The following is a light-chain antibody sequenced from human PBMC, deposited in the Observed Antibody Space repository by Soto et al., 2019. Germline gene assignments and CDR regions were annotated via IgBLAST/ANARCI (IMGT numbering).Light chain of an antibody. CDR2: EAS. CDR1: QSITNW. J-gene: IGKJ1*01. CDR3: QQYKSYWT. Sequence: DIQMTQSPATLSASVGDSVTITCRASQSITNWLAWYQLKPGKAPKLLIHEASNLHSGVSSRCTGSGSGTDFTLTITSLQPEDFATCYCQQYKSYWTFGQGTRVDLK. V-gene: IGKV1-5*03.